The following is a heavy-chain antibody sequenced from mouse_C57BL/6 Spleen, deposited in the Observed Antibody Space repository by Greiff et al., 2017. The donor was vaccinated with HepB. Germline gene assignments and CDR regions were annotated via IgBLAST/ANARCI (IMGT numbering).Heavy chain of an antibody. CDR3: ARPGKGFFAY. Sequence: QVQLQQPGAELVRPGTSVKFSCKASGYTFTSYWMHWVKQRPGQGLEWIGVIDPSDSYTNYNQKFKGKATLTVDTSSSTAYMQLSSLTSEDSAVYYCARPGKGFFAYWGQGTLVTVSA. CDR2: IDPSDSYT. J-gene: IGHJ3*01. CDR1: GYTFTSYW. V-gene: IGHV1-59*01. D-gene: IGHD4-1*01.